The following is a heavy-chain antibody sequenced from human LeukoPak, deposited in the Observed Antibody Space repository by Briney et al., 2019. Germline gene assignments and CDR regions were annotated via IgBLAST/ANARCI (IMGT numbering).Heavy chain of an antibody. CDR3: ARDPLYSIFYYFDY. V-gene: IGHV3-30*02. D-gene: IGHD6-13*01. Sequence: PGGSLRLSCAASGFTFSSYGMHWVRQAPGKGLEWVAFIRYDGSNKYYADSVKGRFTISRDNPKNTLYLQMNSLRDEDTAVYFCARDPLYSIFYYFDYWGQGSLVTVSS. CDR1: GFTFSSYG. J-gene: IGHJ4*02. CDR2: IRYDGSNK.